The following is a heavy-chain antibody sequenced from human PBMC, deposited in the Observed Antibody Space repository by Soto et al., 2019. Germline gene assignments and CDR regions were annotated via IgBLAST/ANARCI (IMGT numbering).Heavy chain of an antibody. V-gene: IGHV4-34*01. D-gene: IGHD1-26*01. CDR1: GGSFSGYH. CDR3: ACGQTLAWELPGR. J-gene: IGHJ4*02. CDR2: INHSGST. Sequence: PSETLSLTCVVHGGSFSGYHWSWIRQPPGKGLEWIGEINHSGSTSYNSSLKSLVIISVDTSKNQFSLNLSSVTAADTAVYYCACGQTLAWELPGRWGQGTLVTVSS.